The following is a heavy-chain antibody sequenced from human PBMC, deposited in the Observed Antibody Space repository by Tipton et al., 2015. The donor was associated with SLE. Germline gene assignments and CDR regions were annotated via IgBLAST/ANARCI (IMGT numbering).Heavy chain of an antibody. Sequence: SLRLSCAASGFTVSSNYMSWVRQAPGKGLEWVSVIYSGGSTYYADSVKGRFTISRDNSKNTLYLQMNSLRAEDTAVYYCARAPPIAAAGYYYYSYGMDVWGQGTTVTVSS. J-gene: IGHJ6*02. CDR1: GFTVSSNY. V-gene: IGHV3-53*05. CDR2: IYSGGST. D-gene: IGHD6-13*01. CDR3: ARAPPIAAAGYYYYSYGMDV.